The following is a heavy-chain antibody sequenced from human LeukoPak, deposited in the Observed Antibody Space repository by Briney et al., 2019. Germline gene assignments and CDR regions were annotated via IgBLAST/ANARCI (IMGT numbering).Heavy chain of an antibody. CDR2: IYYTGMT. J-gene: IGHJ4*02. Sequence: PSETLSLTCTVPDGSISNYFWSWTRQPPGKGLEWIGYIYYTGMTSSNPSLKSRVTISMDTSKNQFSLNLRSVTAADTAIYYCARHGRMVIMSKFSTGIDQWGQGTLVTVSS. D-gene: IGHD2-8*01. CDR3: ARHGRMVIMSKFSTGIDQ. V-gene: IGHV4-59*08. CDR1: DGSISNYF.